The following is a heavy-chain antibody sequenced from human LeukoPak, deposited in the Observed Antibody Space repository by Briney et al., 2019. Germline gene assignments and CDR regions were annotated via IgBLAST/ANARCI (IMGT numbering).Heavy chain of an antibody. Sequence: ASVKVSCKASGYTFTSYGLIWVRQAPGQGREWMGWISTYNGNTNYAQRLQGRVTMTTDTSTSTAYMELRSLRSDDTAVYYCARGVVDTAMGLDYWGQGTLVTVSS. J-gene: IGHJ4*02. CDR2: ISTYNGNT. D-gene: IGHD5-18*01. CDR3: ARGVVDTAMGLDY. CDR1: GYTFTSYG. V-gene: IGHV1-18*01.